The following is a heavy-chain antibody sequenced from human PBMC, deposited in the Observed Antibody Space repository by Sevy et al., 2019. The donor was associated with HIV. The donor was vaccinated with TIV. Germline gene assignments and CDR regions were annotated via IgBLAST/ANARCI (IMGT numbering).Heavy chain of an antibody. J-gene: IGHJ4*02. CDR1: GFTFSSYA. CDR3: AKVGTIVQGAAPFDY. V-gene: IGHV3-23*01. Sequence: GGSLRLSCAASGFTFSSYAMSWVRQAPGKGLEWVSAISDSGDSTYYADSVKGRFTISRDNSKNTLYLQMNSLRAEDTAVHYCAKVGTIVQGAAPFDYWGQGTLVTVSS. D-gene: IGHD3-10*01. CDR2: ISDSGDST.